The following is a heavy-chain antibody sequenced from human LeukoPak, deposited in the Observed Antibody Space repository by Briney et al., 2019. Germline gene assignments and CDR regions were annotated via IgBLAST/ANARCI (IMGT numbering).Heavy chain of an antibody. V-gene: IGHV4-34*01. CDR1: GESFSGYY. CDR2: INHSGST. D-gene: IGHD2-21*02. J-gene: IGHJ4*02. Sequence: SETLSLTCAVYGESFSGYYWSWIRQPPGKGLEWIGEINHSGSTNYNPSLKSRVTISVDTSKNQFSLKLSSVTAADTAVYYCARIPTGDPEDYWGQGTLVTVSS. CDR3: ARIPTGDPEDY.